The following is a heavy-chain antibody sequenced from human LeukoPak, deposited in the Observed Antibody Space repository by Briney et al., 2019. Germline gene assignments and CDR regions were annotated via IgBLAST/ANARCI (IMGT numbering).Heavy chain of an antibody. J-gene: IGHJ5*02. Sequence: GGSLRLSCAASGFTFSSYEMNWVRQAPGKGLEWVSYISSSGSTIYYADSVKGRFTISRDNSKNTLYLQMNSLRAEDTAVYYCAKDRHAPGRYCSTTTCFPFDPWGQGTLVTVSS. CDR1: GFTFSSYE. CDR2: ISSSGSTI. D-gene: IGHD2-2*01. CDR3: AKDRHAPGRYCSTTTCFPFDP. V-gene: IGHV3-48*03.